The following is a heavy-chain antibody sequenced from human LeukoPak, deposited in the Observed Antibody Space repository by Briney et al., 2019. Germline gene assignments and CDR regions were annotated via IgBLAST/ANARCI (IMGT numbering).Heavy chain of an antibody. Sequence: GGSLRLSCAASGFTFSSYSMTWVRQAPGKGLEWVSYISSSSSTIYYADSVKGRFTISRDNAKNSLYLQMNSLRAEDTAVYYCARGQVVVAASGIDYWGQGTLVTVSS. V-gene: IGHV3-48*01. CDR3: ARGQVVVAASGIDY. D-gene: IGHD2-15*01. CDR1: GFTFSSYS. J-gene: IGHJ4*02. CDR2: ISSSSSTI.